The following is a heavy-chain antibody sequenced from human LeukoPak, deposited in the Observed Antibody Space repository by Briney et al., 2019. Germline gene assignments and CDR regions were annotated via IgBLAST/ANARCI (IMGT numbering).Heavy chain of an antibody. CDR1: GFTFSDYY. V-gene: IGHV3-11*01. J-gene: IGHJ4*02. CDR2: ISPNSGSTI. Sequence: PGGSLRLSCAASGFTFSDYYMGWVRQAPGKGLEWVSYISPNSGSTIYYADSVKGRFTISRDNAKNSLYLQMNSLSAEDTAVYYCAKDIAAPGLFFDFWGQGTLVTVSS. CDR3: AKDIAAPGLFFDF. D-gene: IGHD6-13*01.